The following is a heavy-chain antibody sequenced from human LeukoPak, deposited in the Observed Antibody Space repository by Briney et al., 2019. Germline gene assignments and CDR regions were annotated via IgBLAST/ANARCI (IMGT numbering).Heavy chain of an antibody. CDR1: GFTVSSNY. D-gene: IGHD2-15*01. J-gene: IGHJ4*02. CDR3: ARHRRYCSGDNCYSSHDY. CDR2: IYSGGNT. Sequence: TGGSLRLSCATSGFTVSSNYMNWVRQAPGKGLEWVSSIYSGGNTYYADSVKGRFTISRDNSKNTLYLQMNSLRAEDTGLYYCARHRRYCSGDNCYSSHDYWGQGTLVLVSS. V-gene: IGHV3-66*04.